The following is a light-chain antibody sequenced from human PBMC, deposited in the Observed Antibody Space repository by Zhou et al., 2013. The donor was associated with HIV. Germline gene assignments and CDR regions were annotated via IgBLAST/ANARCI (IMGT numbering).Light chain of an antibody. V-gene: IGKV1-39*01. CDR1: QSISSY. J-gene: IGKJ1*01. Sequence: DIQMTQSPSSLSASVGDRVTITCRASQSISSYLNWYQQKPGKAPKLLIYAASSLQSGVPSRFSGGGSGTDFTLTISRLQPEDFATYYCQQSFRTPRTFGQGTKVEIK. CDR2: AAS. CDR3: QQSFRTPRT.